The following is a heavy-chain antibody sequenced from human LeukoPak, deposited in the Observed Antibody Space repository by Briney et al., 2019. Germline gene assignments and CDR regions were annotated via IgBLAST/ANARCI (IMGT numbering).Heavy chain of an antibody. V-gene: IGHV3-53*01. J-gene: IGHJ4*02. CDR1: GFTVSSNY. Sequence: PGGSLRLSCAASGFTVSSNYMSWVRQAPGKGLEWVSVTYSGGDTYYADSVKGRFTISRDNSKNTLYLQMNSLRADDTALYYCAREGGRGSSSSDYFDLWGQGTLVTVSS. D-gene: IGHD6-6*01. CDR2: TYSGGDT. CDR3: AREGGRGSSSSDYFDL.